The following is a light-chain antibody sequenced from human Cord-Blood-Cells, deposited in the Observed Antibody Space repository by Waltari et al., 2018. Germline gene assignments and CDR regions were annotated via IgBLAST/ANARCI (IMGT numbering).Light chain of an antibody. CDR1: AFPKQY. CDR3: QSADSSGTPYV. CDR2: KDS. V-gene: IGLV3-25*03. J-gene: IGLJ1*01. Sequence: SYELTPPPSVLVSPGQTARITCSGDAFPKQYASWYQQKPGQAPVLVIYKDSERPSGIPERFSGSSSGTTVTLTISGVQAEDEADYYCQSADSSGTPYVFGTGTKVTVL.